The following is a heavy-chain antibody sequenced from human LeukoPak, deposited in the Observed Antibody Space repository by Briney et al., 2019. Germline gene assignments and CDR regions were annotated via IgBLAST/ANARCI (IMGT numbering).Heavy chain of an antibody. Sequence: QASETLPLTCTVSGDSITSFNWAWIRQPAGKGLEWMGQIRASSGTNYNPSLKSRLTMSVDTSKRQISLNLASVTAADTAVYYCARDLHNLGWVDPWGQGILVIVSS. CDR2: IRASSGT. CDR3: ARDLHNLGWVDP. V-gene: IGHV4-4*07. J-gene: IGHJ5*02. CDR1: GDSITSFN.